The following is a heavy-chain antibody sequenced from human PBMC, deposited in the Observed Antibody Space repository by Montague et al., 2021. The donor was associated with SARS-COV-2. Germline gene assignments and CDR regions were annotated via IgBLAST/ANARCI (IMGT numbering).Heavy chain of an antibody. CDR3: AREKRRITIFGVVIIEYFDL. J-gene: IGHJ2*01. CDR1: GGSFSGYY. Sequence: SETLSLTCAVYGGSFSGYYWNWIRQPPGKGLEWIGEINHSGSANYNPSLKRRVTISVDTSKNQFSLKLNSVTAADTAVYYCAREKRRITIFGVVIIEYFDLWGRGTLVTVSS. V-gene: IGHV4-34*01. D-gene: IGHD3-3*01. CDR2: INHSGSA.